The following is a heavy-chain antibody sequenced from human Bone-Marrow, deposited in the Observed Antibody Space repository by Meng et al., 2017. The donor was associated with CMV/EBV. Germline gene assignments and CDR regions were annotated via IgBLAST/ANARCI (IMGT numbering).Heavy chain of an antibody. D-gene: IGHD2-2*01. CDR2: IYYSGST. CDR1: GYSISSGYY. J-gene: IGHJ3*02. Sequence: SETLSLTCTVSGYSISSGYYWGWIRQPPGKGLEWIGSIYYSGSTYYNPSLKSRVTISVDTSKNQFSLKLSSVTAADTAVYYCARRGANRIVVVPEFDIWGQGTMVTVSS. CDR3: ARRGANRIVVVPEFDI. V-gene: IGHV4-38-2*02.